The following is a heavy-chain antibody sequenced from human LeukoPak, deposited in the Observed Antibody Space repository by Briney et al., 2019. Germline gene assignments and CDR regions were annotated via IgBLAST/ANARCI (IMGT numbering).Heavy chain of an antibody. Sequence: GGSLRLSSLASGFTFSNYALSWVSPTPGGGLDLVSVISDNGDSAFYGDSVKGRISVSRDNSKNTLFLQMNRLRAEDTATCYCAPDLRGTDWSLDYWGEGALVTVSS. CDR1: GFTFSNYA. V-gene: IGHV3-23*01. CDR3: APDLRGTDWSLDY. J-gene: IGHJ4*02. CDR2: ISDNGDSA. D-gene: IGHD3-9*01.